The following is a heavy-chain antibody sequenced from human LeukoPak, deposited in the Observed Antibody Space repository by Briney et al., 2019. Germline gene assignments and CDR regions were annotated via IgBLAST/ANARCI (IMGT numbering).Heavy chain of an antibody. J-gene: IGHJ4*02. CDR1: GFSLSNARMG. V-gene: IGHV2-26*01. CDR2: IFSNDEK. CDR3: ARIQGYSYDNIDY. Sequence: SGPTLVNPPETLTLTCTVSGFSLSNARMGVSWIRQPPGKALVWLAHIFSNDEKSYSTSLKSRLTISKDTSKSQVVLTMTNMDPVDTATYYCARIQGYSYDNIDYWGQGTLVTVSS. D-gene: IGHD5-18*01.